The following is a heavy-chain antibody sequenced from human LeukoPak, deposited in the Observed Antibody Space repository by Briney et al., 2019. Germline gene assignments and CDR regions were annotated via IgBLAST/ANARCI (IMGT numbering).Heavy chain of an antibody. D-gene: IGHD3-22*01. Sequence: PSETLSLTCTVSGASITSGGYYWSWIRQHRGKGLEWIGYIYYSGSTYYNPSLKSRVTISGDTSKNQFPLKLSSVTAADTAVYYCARRTYYYESSGYYYYYMDVWGKGTTVTVSS. CDR1: GASITSGGYY. J-gene: IGHJ6*03. CDR2: IYYSGST. V-gene: IGHV4-31*03. CDR3: ARRTYYYESSGYYYYYMDV.